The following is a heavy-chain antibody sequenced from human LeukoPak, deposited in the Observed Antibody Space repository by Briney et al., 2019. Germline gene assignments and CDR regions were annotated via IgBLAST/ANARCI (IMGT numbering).Heavy chain of an antibody. CDR2: ISYDGSNK. CDR1: GFTFSSYA. Sequence: GRSLRLSCAASGFTFSSYAMHWVRQAPGKGLEWVAVISYDGSNKYYADSVKGRFTISRDNSKTTLYLQMNSLRAEDTAVYYCARDPGGYCSSTSCYRAHFDYWGQGTLVTVSS. CDR3: ARDPGGYCSSTSCYRAHFDY. J-gene: IGHJ4*02. D-gene: IGHD2-2*01. V-gene: IGHV3-30-3*01.